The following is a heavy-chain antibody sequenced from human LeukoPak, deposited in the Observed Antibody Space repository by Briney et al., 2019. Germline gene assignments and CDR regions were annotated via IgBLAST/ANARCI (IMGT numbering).Heavy chain of an antibody. J-gene: IGHJ4*02. D-gene: IGHD4-17*01. CDR1: GGSFSGYY. CDR2: INHSGST. Sequence: PSETLSLTCAVYGGSFSGYYWSWIRQPPGKGLEWIGEINHSGSTNYNPSLKSRVTISVDTSKNQFSLKLSSVTAADTAVYYCARLGVGYDYGDYPLNPTLDYWGQGTLVTVSS. CDR3: ARLGVGYDYGDYPLNPTLDY. V-gene: IGHV4-34*01.